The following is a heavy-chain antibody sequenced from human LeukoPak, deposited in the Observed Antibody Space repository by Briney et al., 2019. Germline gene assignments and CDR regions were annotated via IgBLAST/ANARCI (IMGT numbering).Heavy chain of an antibody. CDR2: INGNGGST. V-gene: IGHV3-64D*09. CDR3: VNVYSSGYYRRPGDY. CDR1: GFTFSSYA. Sequence: SGGSLRLSCSASGFTFSSYAMHWARQAPGKGLEYVSGINGNGGSTDYADSVKGRFTISRDNSKNTLYLQMSSLRTEDTAVYYCVNVYSSGYYRRPGDYWGQGTLVTVSS. J-gene: IGHJ4*02. D-gene: IGHD3-22*01.